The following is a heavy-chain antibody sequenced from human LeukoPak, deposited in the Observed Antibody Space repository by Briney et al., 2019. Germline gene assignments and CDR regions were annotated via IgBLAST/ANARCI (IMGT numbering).Heavy chain of an antibody. D-gene: IGHD3-22*01. CDR2: ISAYNGNT. J-gene: IGHJ4*02. V-gene: IGHV1-18*01. Sequence: ASVKVSCKASGYTFTSYGISWVRQAPGQGLEWMGWISAYNGNTNYAQKLQGRVTMTTDTSTSTAYMELRSLRSGDTAVYYCARGHYYDSSGYFDYWGQGTLVTVSS. CDR3: ARGHYYDSSGYFDY. CDR1: GYTFTSYG.